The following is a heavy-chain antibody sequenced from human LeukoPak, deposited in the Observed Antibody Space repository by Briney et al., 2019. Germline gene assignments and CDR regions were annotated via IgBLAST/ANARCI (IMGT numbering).Heavy chain of an antibody. V-gene: IGHV3-11*04. CDR2: ISSSGDII. CDR1: GFTFSDYY. Sequence: PRGSLRLSCAASGFTFSDYYMRWIRQAPGKGLELVSYISSSGDIIYYADSMKGRFTVSRDNAKNSLYLQMNSLRAEDTAVYYCARVILGTYYSDYWGQGALVTVSS. J-gene: IGHJ4*02. D-gene: IGHD3-16*01. CDR3: ARVILGTYYSDY.